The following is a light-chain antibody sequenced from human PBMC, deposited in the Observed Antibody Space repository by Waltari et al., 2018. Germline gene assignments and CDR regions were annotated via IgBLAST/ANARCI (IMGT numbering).Light chain of an antibody. CDR3: QQYDSTPLT. CDR1: QSVLYSSYNNNY. V-gene: IGKV4-1*01. J-gene: IGKJ4*01. Sequence: DIVMTQSPDSLSVSLGERATINCKSSQSVLYSSYNNNYLAWYQQKPGHPPKLLIYWASTRESWVPDRFSGSGSVSDFTLTISSLQAEDVAVYYCQQYDSTPLTFGGGTKVEIK. CDR2: WAS.